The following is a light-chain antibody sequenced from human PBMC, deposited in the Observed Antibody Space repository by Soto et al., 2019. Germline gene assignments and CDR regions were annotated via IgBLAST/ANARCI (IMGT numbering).Light chain of an antibody. CDR3: SSYTTSNTYL. CDR2: DVS. J-gene: IGLJ1*01. Sequence: QSVLTQPASVSGSPGQSITISCTGTSSDVGGYNYVSWYQQSPGKAPKLMIYDVSNRPSGVSNRFSGSKSGNTASLTVSGLQAEDEADYYCSSYTTSNTYLFGTGTKVTVL. CDR1: SSDVGGYNY. V-gene: IGLV2-14*01.